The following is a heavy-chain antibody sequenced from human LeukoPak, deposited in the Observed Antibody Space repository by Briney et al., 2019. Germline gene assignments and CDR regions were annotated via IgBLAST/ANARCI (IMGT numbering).Heavy chain of an antibody. CDR3: AKAGLIAVAGP. CDR1: GFTFSSYA. V-gene: IGHV3-23*01. CDR2: ISGSGGST. J-gene: IGHJ5*02. D-gene: IGHD6-19*01. Sequence: GGSLRLSCAASGFTFSSYAMSWVRQAPGEGLEWVSAISGSGGSTYYADSVKGRFTISRDNSKNTLYLQMNSLRAEDTAVYYCAKAGLIAVAGPGGQGTLVTVSS.